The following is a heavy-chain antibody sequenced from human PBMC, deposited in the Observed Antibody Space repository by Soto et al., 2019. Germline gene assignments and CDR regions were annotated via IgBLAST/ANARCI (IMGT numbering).Heavy chain of an antibody. D-gene: IGHD6-13*01. CDR2: IVVGGGNT. CDR3: AARVQSAAAGTYDY. CDR1: GFTFTSSA. J-gene: IGHJ4*02. V-gene: IGHV1-58*01. Sequence: GAAVKVSCKASGFTFTSSAVQWVRQARGQRLEWIGWIVVGGGNTNYAQKFQERVTITRDMSTSTAYMELSSLRSEDTAVYYCAARVQSAAAGTYDYWGQGTLVTVS.